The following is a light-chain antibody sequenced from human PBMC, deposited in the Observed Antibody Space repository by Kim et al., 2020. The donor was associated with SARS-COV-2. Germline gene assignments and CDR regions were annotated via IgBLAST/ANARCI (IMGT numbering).Light chain of an antibody. Sequence: LSPGETATRSCRASQGVSNSFLAGYQQTPGQAPRLLIYGASTRATGIPDKFSGSWSGTDFTLTISRLEPEDFAVYYCQQYAGLPRTFGQGTKLEI. CDR2: GAS. CDR1: QGVSNSF. V-gene: IGKV3-20*01. CDR3: QQYAGLPRT. J-gene: IGKJ2*01.